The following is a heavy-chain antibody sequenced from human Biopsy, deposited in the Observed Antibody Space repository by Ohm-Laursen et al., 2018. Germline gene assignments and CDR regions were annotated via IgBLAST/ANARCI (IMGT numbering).Heavy chain of an antibody. Sequence: SDTLSLTCTVSDGSINSYYWNWIRQPPGKRLEWIGNIYYSGSTNFNPSLKSRVTISVDTAKKQFSPSLRSVTAADTAVYYCARVPLPGIGAAYQGRFLYGMDVWGQGTTVSVSS. CDR3: ARVPLPGIGAAYQGRFLYGMDV. D-gene: IGHD6-13*01. V-gene: IGHV4-59*12. CDR1: DGSINSYY. J-gene: IGHJ6*02. CDR2: IYYSGST.